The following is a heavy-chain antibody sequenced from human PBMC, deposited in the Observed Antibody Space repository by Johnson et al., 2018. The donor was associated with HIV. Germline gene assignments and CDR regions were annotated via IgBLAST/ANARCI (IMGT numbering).Heavy chain of an antibody. CDR3: ARGGLEMATITDAFDI. Sequence: VQLVEFGGGLVKPGGSLRVSCAASGFKFKDYYMSWIRQAPGKGLEYISTISSNGGSTYYANSVKGRFTISRDNSKNTLYLQMGSLRAEDMAVYYCARGGLEMATITDAFDIWGQGTMVTVSS. CDR2: ISSNGGST. V-gene: IGHV3-64*01. J-gene: IGHJ3*02. CDR1: GFKFKDYY. D-gene: IGHD5-24*01.